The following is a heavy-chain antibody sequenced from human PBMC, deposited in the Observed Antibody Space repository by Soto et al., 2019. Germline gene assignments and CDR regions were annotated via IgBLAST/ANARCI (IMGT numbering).Heavy chain of an antibody. CDR2: IWSGGSNE. D-gene: IGHD2-2*01. CDR1: GFTFSSYG. V-gene: IGHV3-33*01. Sequence: QVQLVESGGGVVQPGRSLRLSCAASGFTFSSYGMHWVRQAPGKGLEWVAVIWSGGSNENYADSVKGRFTISRDNSKKMLYLQMSSLRAEDMAVYYCARGPGTSYFDYWGQGSLVTVSS. CDR3: ARGPGTSYFDY. J-gene: IGHJ4*02.